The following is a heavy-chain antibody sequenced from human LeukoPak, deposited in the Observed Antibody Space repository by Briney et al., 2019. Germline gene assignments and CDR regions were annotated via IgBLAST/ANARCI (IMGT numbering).Heavy chain of an antibody. CDR2: LRLEGSNI. Sequence: GGPLRLSCAPWGFTLSSYGMHGVRQARGEGLEWVAFLRLEGSNIYYADSVRGRFTISRDNSKNTLYLQMNSLRAEDTARYYCAKEGPHRGTDYLNFDYWGQGTLVSVSS. D-gene: IGHD1-26*01. CDR1: GFTLSSYG. CDR3: AKEGPHRGTDYLNFDY. V-gene: IGHV3-30*02. J-gene: IGHJ4*02.